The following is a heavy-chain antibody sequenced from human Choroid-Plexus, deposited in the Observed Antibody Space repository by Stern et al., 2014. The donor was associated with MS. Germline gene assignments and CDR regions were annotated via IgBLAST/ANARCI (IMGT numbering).Heavy chain of an antibody. V-gene: IGHV3-30*18. CDR2: ISYDGSDK. CDR3: AKDRQWSTYFFDY. D-gene: IGHD2-15*01. Sequence: QVQLGQSGGGVAQPGRPLILSCAASGFTFSNFGMHWVRQAPRKGLEWVALISYDGSDKYYADSVKGRFTIFRDNSKNTLSMHMNSLRAEDTAVYYCAKDRQWSTYFFDYWGQGSLVTVSS. J-gene: IGHJ4*02. CDR1: GFTFSNFG.